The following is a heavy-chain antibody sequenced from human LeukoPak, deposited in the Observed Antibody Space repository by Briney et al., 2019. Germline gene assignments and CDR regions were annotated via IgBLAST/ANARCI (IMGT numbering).Heavy chain of an antibody. D-gene: IGHD2-2*01. CDR3: ARGRDIVAIPVAMLLDY. CDR2: ISSSGSTI. Sequence: GGSLRLFCAASGFTFSTYEMNWVRQAPGKGLEWSSYISSSGSTIYYADSVMGRFTISRDNAKNSLYLQMNSLRAEDTAVYYCARGRDIVAIPVAMLLDYWGQGALVTVSS. V-gene: IGHV3-48*03. CDR1: GFTFSTYE. J-gene: IGHJ4*02.